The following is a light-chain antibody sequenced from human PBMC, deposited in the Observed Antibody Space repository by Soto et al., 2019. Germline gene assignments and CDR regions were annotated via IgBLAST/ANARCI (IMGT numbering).Light chain of an antibody. CDR1: QTISSW. CDR2: KAS. V-gene: IGKV1-5*03. CDR3: QHYNSYSEA. J-gene: IGKJ1*01. Sequence: NRLTQSPSSLSASTGDRVTITCRASQTISSWLAWYQQKPGKAPKLLIYKASTLKSGVPSRFSGSGSGTEFTLTISSLQPDDFATYYCQHYNSYSEAFGQGTKVDIK.